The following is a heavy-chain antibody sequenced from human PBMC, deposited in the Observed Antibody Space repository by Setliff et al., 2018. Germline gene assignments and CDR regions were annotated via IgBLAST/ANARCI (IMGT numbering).Heavy chain of an antibody. CDR1: GFTFSSYS. J-gene: IGHJ4*02. D-gene: IGHD6-13*01. CDR2: ISSSSSTI. CDR3: AKDESRYSSSWYIY. Sequence: GGSLRLSCAASGFTFSSYSMNWVRQAPGKGLEWVSYISSSSSTIYYADSVKGRFTISRDNSKNTLYLQMNSLRTEDTAVYYCAKDESRYSSSWYIYWGQGTLVTVSS. V-gene: IGHV3-48*01.